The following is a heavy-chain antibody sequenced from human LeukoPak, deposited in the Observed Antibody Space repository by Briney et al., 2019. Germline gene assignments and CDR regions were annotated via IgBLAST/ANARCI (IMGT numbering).Heavy chain of an antibody. CDR1: GGSISSDY. Sequence: SETLSLTCSVSGGSISSDYWAWIRQPPGKGLEWIGYMYYTGSTNYNPSLKSRVTISLATSKNQFSLKLSSVTAADTAVYYCSRESGAFSPFGFWGQGTLVTVSS. J-gene: IGHJ4*02. V-gene: IGHV4-59*01. D-gene: IGHD1-26*01. CDR2: MYYTGST. CDR3: SRESGAFSPFGF.